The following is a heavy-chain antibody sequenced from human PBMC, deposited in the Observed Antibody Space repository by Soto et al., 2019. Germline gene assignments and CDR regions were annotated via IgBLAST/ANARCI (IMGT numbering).Heavy chain of an antibody. J-gene: IGHJ1*01. CDR1: GFTFSSYA. CDR3: AKGPYYDSSGFQH. Sequence: SLRLSCAASGFTFSSYAMSWVRQAPGKGLEWVSAISGSGGSTYYADSVKGRFTISRDNSKNTLYLQMNSLRAEDTAVYYCAKGPYYDSSGFQHWGQGTLVTVSS. V-gene: IGHV3-23*01. D-gene: IGHD3-22*01. CDR2: ISGSGGST.